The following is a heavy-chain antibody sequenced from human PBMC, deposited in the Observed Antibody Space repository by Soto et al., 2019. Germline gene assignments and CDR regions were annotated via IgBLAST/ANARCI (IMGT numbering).Heavy chain of an antibody. V-gene: IGHV3-48*03. Sequence: GSLRLSCAASGFTFSSYEMNWVRQAPGKGLEWVSYISSSDGSIFYADSVKGRFTISRGNAKNSLYLQMNSLRAEDTAVYYCARSSSAALFDYWGQGTLVTVSS. D-gene: IGHD6-6*01. J-gene: IGHJ4*02. CDR2: ISSSDGSI. CDR3: ARSSSAALFDY. CDR1: GFTFSSYE.